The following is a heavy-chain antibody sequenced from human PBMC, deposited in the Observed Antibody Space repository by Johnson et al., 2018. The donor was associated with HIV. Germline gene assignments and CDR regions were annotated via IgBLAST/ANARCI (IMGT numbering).Heavy chain of an antibody. Sequence: QVQLVESGGGVVQPGRSLRLSCAASEFTFNNYAMHWVRQAPGKGLEWVAVISYDGSNKYYTDSVTGRFTISRDNSKNTLYLQMNSLRAEDTAVYYCAREGPMVRSGAFDIWGQGTKVTVSS. CDR3: AREGPMVRSGAFDI. D-gene: IGHD3-10*01. CDR1: EFTFNNYA. CDR2: ISYDGSNK. V-gene: IGHV3-30-3*01. J-gene: IGHJ3*02.